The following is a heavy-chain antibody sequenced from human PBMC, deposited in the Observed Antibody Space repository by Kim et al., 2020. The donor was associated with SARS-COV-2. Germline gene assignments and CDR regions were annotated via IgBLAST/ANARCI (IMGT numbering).Heavy chain of an antibody. Sequence: PSLKSRVTISVDTSKNQFSLKLSSVTAADTAVYYCARASPYSGYDLGFPYWGQGTLVTVSS. D-gene: IGHD5-12*01. J-gene: IGHJ4*02. CDR3: ARASPYSGYDLGFPY. V-gene: IGHV4-34*01.